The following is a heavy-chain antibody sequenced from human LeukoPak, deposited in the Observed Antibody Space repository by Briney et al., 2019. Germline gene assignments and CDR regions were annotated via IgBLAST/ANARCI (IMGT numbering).Heavy chain of an antibody. J-gene: IGHJ4*02. CDR1: GFTFSSYS. Sequence: GGSLRLSCAASGFTFSSYSMNWVRQAPGKGLEWVSYISSSSTTIDYADSVKGRFTISRDNSKNTLYLQMNSLRAEDTAVYYCARDGTYYYDSSGYYLGYFDYWGQGTLVTVSS. V-gene: IGHV3-48*01. D-gene: IGHD3-22*01. CDR2: ISSSSTTI. CDR3: ARDGTYYYDSSGYYLGYFDY.